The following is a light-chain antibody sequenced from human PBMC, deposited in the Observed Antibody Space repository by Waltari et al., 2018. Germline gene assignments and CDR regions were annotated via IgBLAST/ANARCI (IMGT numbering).Light chain of an antibody. J-gene: IGLJ1*01. V-gene: IGLV3-1*01. CDR3: QAWDGTTYV. CDR2: QDR. Sequence: SSELTQAPSVSVSPGQTANLTCSGDQLEKKYNAWYQQKTGQSPVLVIFQDRERPSGIPERFSGSNSGNTATLTISGTQVMDEADYYCQAWDGTTYVFGSGTRVSV. CDR1: QLEKKY.